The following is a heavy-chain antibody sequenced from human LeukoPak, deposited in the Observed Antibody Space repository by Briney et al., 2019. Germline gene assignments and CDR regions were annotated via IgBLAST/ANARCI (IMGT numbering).Heavy chain of an antibody. CDR2: LSAYNGKT. CDR3: ARSYYYDSSGYYPPDY. J-gene: IGHJ4*02. D-gene: IGHD3-22*01. V-gene: IGHV1-18*01. Sequence: ASVKVSCKASGYIFTHYGITWVRQAPGQGIEGMGWLSAYNGKTYYAQGLEGRVTMTTGTSTSTAYMELRSLRSDDTAVYYWARSYYYDSSGYYPPDYWGQGALVTVSS. CDR1: GYIFTHYG.